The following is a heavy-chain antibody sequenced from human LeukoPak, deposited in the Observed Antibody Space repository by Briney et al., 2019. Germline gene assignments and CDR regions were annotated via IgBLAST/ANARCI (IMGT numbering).Heavy chain of an antibody. J-gene: IGHJ4*02. CDR3: AKSGYNRFDY. D-gene: IGHD5-24*01. V-gene: IGHV3-23*01. CDR1: GFTFSSYN. CDR2: FSGSGGDT. Sequence: PGGSLRLSCAASGFTFSSYNMNWVRQAPGKGLEWVSAFSGSGGDTYYADSVKGRFTISRDNSKNTLYLQMNSLRAEDTAVYYCAKSGYNRFDYWGQGTLVTVSS.